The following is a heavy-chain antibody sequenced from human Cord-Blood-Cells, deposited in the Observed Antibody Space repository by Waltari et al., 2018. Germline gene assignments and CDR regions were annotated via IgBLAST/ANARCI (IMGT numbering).Heavy chain of an antibody. CDR1: GYTFTDYY. CDR2: VDLEEGET. Sequence: EVQLVQSGAEVKKPGATVKISCKVSGYTFTDYYMHWVQQAPGKGLEWMGLVDLEEGETRDAEKFQGRVTITADTSTDTAYMELSSLRSEDTAVYYCATSDYYYGMDVWGQGTTVTVSS. CDR3: ATSDYYYGMDV. J-gene: IGHJ6*02. V-gene: IGHV1-69-2*01.